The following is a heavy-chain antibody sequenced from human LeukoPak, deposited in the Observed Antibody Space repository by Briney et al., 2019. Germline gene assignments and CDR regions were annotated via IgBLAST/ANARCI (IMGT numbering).Heavy chain of an antibody. J-gene: IGHJ4*02. CDR2: ISNNGGNI. V-gene: IGHV3-64*04. D-gene: IGHD6-19*01. CDR1: AFTFSIYS. Sequence: GGSLRLSWSAAAFTFSIYSMQWVSQPPGKGLECVSVISNNGGNIYYADSVKGRFTISRDNSKNTLFRQMNSLRAEDTAVYYCAKNLSVSGWPFDCWGQGTLVTVSS. CDR3: AKNLSVSGWPFDC.